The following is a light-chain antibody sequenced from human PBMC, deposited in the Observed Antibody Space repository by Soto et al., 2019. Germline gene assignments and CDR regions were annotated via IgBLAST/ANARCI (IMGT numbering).Light chain of an antibody. J-gene: IGKJ4*01. Sequence: EIVLTQSPATVSLSPGERDTLSCWASQSLSSYLAWYQQKPGQAPRLLIYDASNRANGIPDRFTGSGSGTDFTLTISSLEPEDFAVYFCQKRAGWPPTFGGGTKVDIK. CDR3: QKRAGWPPT. CDR1: QSLSSY. V-gene: IGKV3-11*01. CDR2: DAS.